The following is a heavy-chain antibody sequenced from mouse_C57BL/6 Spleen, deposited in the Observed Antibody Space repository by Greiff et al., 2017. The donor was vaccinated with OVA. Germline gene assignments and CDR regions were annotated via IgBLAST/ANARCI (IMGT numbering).Heavy chain of an antibody. CDR2: ISDGGSYT. Sequence: EVKLMESGGGLVKPGGSLKLSCAASGFTFSSYAMSWVRQTPEKRLEWVATISDGGSYTYYPDNVKGRFTISRDNAKNNLYLQMSQLKSEDTAMYYCARGNYDYDEDWYFDVWGTGTTVTVSS. CDR3: ARGNYDYDEDWYFDV. J-gene: IGHJ1*03. CDR1: GFTFSSYA. V-gene: IGHV5-4*03. D-gene: IGHD2-4*01.